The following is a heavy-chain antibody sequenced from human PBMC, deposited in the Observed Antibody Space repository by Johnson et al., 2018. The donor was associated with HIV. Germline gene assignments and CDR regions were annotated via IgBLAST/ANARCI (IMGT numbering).Heavy chain of an antibody. CDR1: GFTFSDYY. CDR2: ISSSGSTI. V-gene: IGHV3-11*01. Sequence: VQLVESGGGLVKPGGSLRLSCAASGFTFSDYYMSWIRQAPGKGLEWVSYISSSGSTIYYADPVKGRFTISRDNAKNSLYLQMNSLRAEDTAVYYCAKHRFDYVWGSYDAFDIWGQGTMVTVSS. D-gene: IGHD3-16*01. J-gene: IGHJ3*02. CDR3: AKHRFDYVWGSYDAFDI.